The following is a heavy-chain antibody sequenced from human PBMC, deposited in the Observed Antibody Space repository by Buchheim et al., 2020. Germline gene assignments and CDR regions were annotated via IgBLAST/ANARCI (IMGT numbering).Heavy chain of an antibody. D-gene: IGHD3-3*01. J-gene: IGHJ4*02. V-gene: IGHV3-30*04. CDR3: ARDQDFGASQDY. CDR1: GFTFSSYA. CDR2: ISYDGSNK. Sequence: QVQLVESGGGVVQPGRSLRLSCAASGFTFSSYAMHWVRQAPGKGLEWVAVISYDGSNKYYADSVKGRFTISRDNSKNTLYLQMNSLRAEDTAVYYCARDQDFGASQDYWGQGT.